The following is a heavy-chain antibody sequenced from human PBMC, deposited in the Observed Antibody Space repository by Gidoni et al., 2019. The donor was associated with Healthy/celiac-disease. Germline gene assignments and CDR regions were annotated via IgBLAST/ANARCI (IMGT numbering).Heavy chain of an antibody. D-gene: IGHD6-13*01. J-gene: IGHJ4*02. CDR3: ARDSPAAGFY. CDR1: GGSISSYY. V-gene: IGHV4-59*01. CDR2: IYYSGST. Sequence: QVQLQESGPGLVKPSETLSLTCTVSGGSISSYYWSWIRQPPGKGLEWIGYIYYSGSTNYNPSLKSRVTISVDTSKNQFSLKLSSVTAADTAVYYCARDSPAAGFYWGQGTLVTVSS.